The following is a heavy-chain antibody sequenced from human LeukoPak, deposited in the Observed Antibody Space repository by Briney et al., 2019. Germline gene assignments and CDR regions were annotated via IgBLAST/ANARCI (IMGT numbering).Heavy chain of an antibody. CDR1: GGTFSRYA. V-gene: IGHV1-69*05. D-gene: IGHD3-3*01. CDR3: ASSYDFWSGSPKYYFDY. J-gene: IGHJ4*02. Sequence: GASVKVSCKASGGTFSRYAISWVRQAPGQGLEWTGAIIPIFGTANYAQKFQGRVTITTDESTGTAYMELSSLRSEDTAVYYCASSYDFWSGSPKYYFDYWGQGTLVTVSS. CDR2: IIPIFGTA.